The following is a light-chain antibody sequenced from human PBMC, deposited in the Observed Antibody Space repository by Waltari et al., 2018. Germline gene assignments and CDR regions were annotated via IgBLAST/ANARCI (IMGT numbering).Light chain of an antibody. Sequence: QSALAQPPSASGTPGQRVTISCSGSTSNIGNNYVHWYQQLPGMAPNLLFFGNSRRPSGGPDRFSGSKSDTSASLAISGLQSEDEADYYCAAWDDSLNGWVFGGGTKLTVL. CDR1: TSNIGNNY. CDR2: GNS. V-gene: IGLV1-44*01. J-gene: IGLJ3*02. CDR3: AAWDDSLNGWV.